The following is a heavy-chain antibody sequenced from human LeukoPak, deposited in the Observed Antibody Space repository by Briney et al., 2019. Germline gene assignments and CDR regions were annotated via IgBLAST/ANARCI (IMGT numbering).Heavy chain of an antibody. D-gene: IGHD5-24*01. Sequence: PSETLSLTCTVSGGSFSSYYWSWIRQPPGKGLEWVGYIYYSGSTDYNPSLKSRVTMSLDTSKNQFSLKLTSVTAADTAVHYCARRGDGYNYFDYWGQGTLVTVSS. J-gene: IGHJ4*02. V-gene: IGHV4-59*08. CDR3: ARRGDGYNYFDY. CDR2: IYYSGST. CDR1: GGSFSSYY.